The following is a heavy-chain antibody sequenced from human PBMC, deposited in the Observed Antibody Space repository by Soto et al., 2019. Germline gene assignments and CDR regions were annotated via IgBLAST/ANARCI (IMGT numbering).Heavy chain of an antibody. CDR2: INHSGST. Sequence: PSETLSLTCAVYGGSFSGYYWSWIRQPPGKGLEWIGEINHSGSTNYNPSLKSRVTISVDTSKNQFSLKLSSVTAADTAVYYCARGLNAYSSPPHYWGQGTLVTVSS. D-gene: IGHD6-13*01. J-gene: IGHJ4*02. V-gene: IGHV4-34*01. CDR3: ARGLNAYSSPPHY. CDR1: GGSFSGYY.